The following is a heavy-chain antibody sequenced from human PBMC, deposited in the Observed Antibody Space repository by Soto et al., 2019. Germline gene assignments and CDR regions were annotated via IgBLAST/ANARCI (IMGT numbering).Heavy chain of an antibody. V-gene: IGHV4-31*03. Sequence: SETLSLTCTVSGGSISSSNWWSWVRQPPGKGLEWIGYIYYSGSTYHNPSLKSRVTMSVDTSKNQFSLKLSSMTAADTAVYYCARDHSNGWSPWFDPWGQGTLVTVSS. J-gene: IGHJ5*02. CDR3: ARDHSNGWSPWFDP. D-gene: IGHD6-19*01. CDR1: GGSISSSNW. CDR2: IYYSGST.